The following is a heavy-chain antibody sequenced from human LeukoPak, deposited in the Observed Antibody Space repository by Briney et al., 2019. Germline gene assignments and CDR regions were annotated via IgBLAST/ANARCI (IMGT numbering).Heavy chain of an antibody. V-gene: IGHV1-24*01. CDR1: GYTLTETS. CDR3: ATVGYSYGAFDY. CDR2: FDREDGET. J-gene: IGHJ4*02. D-gene: IGHD5-18*01. Sequence: ASVKVSCKVSGYTLTETSLHWVRQAPGKGLEWMGGFDREDGETMYAQKFQGRVTMTEDTSTDTAFMELSSLRSEDTAVYYCATVGYSYGAFDYWGQGTLVIVSS.